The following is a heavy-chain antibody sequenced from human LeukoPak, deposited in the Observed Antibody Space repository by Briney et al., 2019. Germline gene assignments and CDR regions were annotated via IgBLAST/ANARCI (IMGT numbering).Heavy chain of an antibody. V-gene: IGHV3-74*01. D-gene: IGHD4-11*01. CDR1: GFSFSDYW. J-gene: IGHJ4*02. CDR2: IKTDGSDR. CDR3: IRDFLTVTTNDY. Sequence: PGGSLRLSCVVSGFSFSDYWMHWVRKAPGKGLVWVSGIKTDGSDRRYADFVKGRFTISRDNAKNTLFLQMNSLRAEDTAVYYCIRDFLTVTTNDYWGQGTRVTVSS.